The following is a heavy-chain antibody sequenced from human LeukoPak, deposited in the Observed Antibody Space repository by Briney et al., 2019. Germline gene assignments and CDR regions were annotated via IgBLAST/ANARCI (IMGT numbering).Heavy chain of an antibody. CDR2: ISAYNGNT. CDR1: GYTFTSYG. V-gene: IGHV1-18*01. Sequence: ASVKVSCEASGYTFTSYGISWVRQAPGQGLEWMGWISAYNGNTNYAQKLQGRVTMTTDTSTSTAYMELRSLRSDDTAVYYCARGGFMITFGGVIAPEDWFDPWGQGTLVTVSS. D-gene: IGHD3-16*02. CDR3: ARGGFMITFGGVIAPEDWFDP. J-gene: IGHJ5*02.